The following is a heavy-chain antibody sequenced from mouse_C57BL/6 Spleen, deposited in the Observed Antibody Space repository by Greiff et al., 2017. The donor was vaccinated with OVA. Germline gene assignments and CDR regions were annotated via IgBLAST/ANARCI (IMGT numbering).Heavy chain of an antibody. CDR3: ARGAYYYGSSYDYFDY. CDR1: GYTFTGYW. CDR2: ILPGSGST. Sequence: QVQLQQSGAELMKPGASVKLSCKATGYTFTGYWIEWVKQRPGHGLEWIGEILPGSGSTNYNEKFKGKATFTADTSSNTAYMQLSSLTTEDSAIYYCARGAYYYGSSYDYFDYWGQGTTLTVSS. J-gene: IGHJ2*01. V-gene: IGHV1-9*01. D-gene: IGHD1-1*01.